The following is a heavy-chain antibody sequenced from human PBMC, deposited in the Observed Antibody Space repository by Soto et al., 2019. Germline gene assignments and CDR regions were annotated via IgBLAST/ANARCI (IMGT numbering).Heavy chain of an antibody. CDR3: ASGIRDYYDSSGYLDY. Sequence: QVQLVQSGAEVNKPGSSVKVSCKASGGTFSTYAINWVRQAPGQGLKWMGGIIPIFGTANYAQKFQGRVTITADESTSTAYMELSSLRSEDTAVYYWASGIRDYYDSSGYLDYWGQGTLVTVSS. J-gene: IGHJ4*02. D-gene: IGHD3-22*01. CDR2: IIPIFGTA. V-gene: IGHV1-69*12. CDR1: GGTFSTYA.